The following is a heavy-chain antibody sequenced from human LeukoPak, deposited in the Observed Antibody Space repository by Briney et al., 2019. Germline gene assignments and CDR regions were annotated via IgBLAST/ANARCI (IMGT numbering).Heavy chain of an antibody. Sequence: RASVTVSCTASGYTFTSYDINWVRQAPGQGREWMGWMNPNSGNTVYAQTFQGRVTITRNTSISTAYMELSSLRSEDTAVYYCARRVAGIDYWGQGTLVTVSS. J-gene: IGHJ4*02. CDR2: MNPNSGNT. CDR3: ARRVAGIDY. D-gene: IGHD6-19*01. V-gene: IGHV1-8*03. CDR1: GYTFTSYD.